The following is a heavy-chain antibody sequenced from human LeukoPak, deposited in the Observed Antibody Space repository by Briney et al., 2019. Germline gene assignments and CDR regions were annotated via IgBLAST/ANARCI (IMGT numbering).Heavy chain of an antibody. CDR3: ATDRSGSYYWDD. V-gene: IGHV4-39*07. Sequence: SETLSLTCTVSGGSMSSNSYYWGWIRQPPGKGLEWIGSMYYRGSTYYKPSLPSRVTLSVDTSKNQFSLNLTSVTAADSAVYYCATDRSGSYYWDDWGQGALITVSS. CDR1: GGSMSSNSYY. D-gene: IGHD1-26*01. CDR2: MYYRGST. J-gene: IGHJ4*02.